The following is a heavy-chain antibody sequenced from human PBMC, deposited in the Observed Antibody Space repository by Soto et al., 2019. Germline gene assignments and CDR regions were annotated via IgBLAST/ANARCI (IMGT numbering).Heavy chain of an antibody. CDR1: GYTFTGYY. J-gene: IGHJ4*02. D-gene: IGHD5-18*01. V-gene: IGHV1-2*04. CDR2: INPNSGGT. CDR3: ARVRYSYGQYYFDY. Sequence: ASVKVSCKASGYTFTGYYMHWVRQAPGQGLEWMGWINPNSGGTNYAQKFQGWVTMTRDTSISTAYMELSRLRSDDTAVYYCARVRYSYGQYYFDYWGQGTLVTVSS.